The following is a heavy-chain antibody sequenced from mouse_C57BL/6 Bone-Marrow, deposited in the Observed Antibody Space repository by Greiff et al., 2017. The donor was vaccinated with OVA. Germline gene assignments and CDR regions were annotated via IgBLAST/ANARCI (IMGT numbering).Heavy chain of an antibody. V-gene: IGHV1-19*01. CDR2: LNPYNGGT. CDR1: GYTFTDYY. D-gene: IGHD1-1*01. CDR3: ARRPITTEVARSYIDV. Sequence: EVQLQQSGPVLVKPGASVKMSCKASGYTFTDYYMNWVKQSHGKSLEWIGVLNPYNGGTSYNQKFKGTATLTVDKSSSTAYMALNSLTSEDSAVYYCARRPITTEVARSYIDVWGTGTTVTVSS. J-gene: IGHJ1*03.